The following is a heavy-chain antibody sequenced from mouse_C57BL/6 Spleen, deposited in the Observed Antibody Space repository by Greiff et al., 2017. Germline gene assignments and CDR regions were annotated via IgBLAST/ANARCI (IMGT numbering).Heavy chain of an antibody. CDR3: AIYYGSSYYFFDY. D-gene: IGHD1-1*01. Sequence: QVQLQQSGAELVKPGASVKMSCKASGYTFTSYWITWVKQRPGQGLEWIGDIYPGSGSTNYNEKFKSKATLTVDTSSSTAYMQLSSLTSEDSAVYYCAIYYGSSYYFFDYWGQGTTLTVSS. V-gene: IGHV1-55*01. CDR1: GYTFTSYW. CDR2: IYPGSGST. J-gene: IGHJ2*01.